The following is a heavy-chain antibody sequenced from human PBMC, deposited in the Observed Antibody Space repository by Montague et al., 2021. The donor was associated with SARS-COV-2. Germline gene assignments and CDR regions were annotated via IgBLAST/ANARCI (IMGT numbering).Heavy chain of an antibody. Sequence: SLRLSCAASGFTASSNYMTWVRQAPGKGLEWVAVFSFVGSNRYYADSVKGRFTISRDDSENKLHLQMNSLRPEDTAVYYCANWENWGQGTLVIVSS. V-gene: IGHV3-30*18. J-gene: IGHJ4*02. CDR3: ANWEN. CDR1: GFTASSNY. D-gene: IGHD1-26*01. CDR2: FSFVGSNR.